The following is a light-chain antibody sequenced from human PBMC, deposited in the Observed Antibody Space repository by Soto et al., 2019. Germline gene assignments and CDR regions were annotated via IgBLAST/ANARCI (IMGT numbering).Light chain of an antibody. CDR2: GAS. CDR1: QEIRSS. Sequence: EIVMTHSPATLSVSPWERVTLSCRASQEIRSSLAWYQQKPGQAPRLLIYGASIRTTGVPATFSGSGSGTEFTLSISSLQSEHLGVYYCQQDSSWPLTFGGGTKVDIK. V-gene: IGKV3-15*01. J-gene: IGKJ4*01. CDR3: QQDSSWPLT.